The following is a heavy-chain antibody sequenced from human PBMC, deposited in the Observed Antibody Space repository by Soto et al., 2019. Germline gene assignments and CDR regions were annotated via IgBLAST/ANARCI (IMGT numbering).Heavy chain of an antibody. CDR3: ARRYCSGGSCYGRYFDL. CDR2: IYYSGST. V-gene: IGHV4-39*01. D-gene: IGHD2-15*01. Sequence: QLQLQESGPGLVKPSETLSLTCTVSGGSISSSSYYWGWIRQPPGKGREWIGSIYYSGSTYYNPSLKSRVTISVDTSKNQFSLKLSSVTAADTAVYYCARRYCSGGSCYGRYFDLWGRGTLVTVSS. CDR1: GGSISSSSYY. J-gene: IGHJ2*01.